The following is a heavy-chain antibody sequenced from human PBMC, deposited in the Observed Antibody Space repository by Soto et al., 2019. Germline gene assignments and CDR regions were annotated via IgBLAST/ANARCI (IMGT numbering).Heavy chain of an antibody. CDR2: IYPGDSDT. CDR3: ARRPGITGISDPFDY. CDR1: GYSFAGYW. Sequence: GESLKISCQGSGYSFAGYWIGWVRQMPGKGLEWMGIIYPGDSDTKYSPSFQGLVTISADKSITTAYLQWSSLKASDTAIYYCARRPGITGISDPFDYWGQGTLVTVSS. V-gene: IGHV5-51*01. D-gene: IGHD1-20*01. J-gene: IGHJ4*02.